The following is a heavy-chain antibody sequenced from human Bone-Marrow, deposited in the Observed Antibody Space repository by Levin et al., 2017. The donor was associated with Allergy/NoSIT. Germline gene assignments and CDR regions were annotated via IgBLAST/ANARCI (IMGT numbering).Heavy chain of an antibody. CDR1: GFTFSNHW. CDR2: INEDGSGK. J-gene: IGHJ4*02. Sequence: LAGGSLRLSCAASGFTFSNHWMTWVRQAPGKGLEWVANINEDGSGKYYMDSLMGRFTISRDNAKNSLYLHMNSLRAEDTAVYYCARRSKYSGSLRTMDYWGQGTLVTVSS. CDR3: ARRSKYSGSLRTMDY. D-gene: IGHD1-26*01. V-gene: IGHV3-7*01.